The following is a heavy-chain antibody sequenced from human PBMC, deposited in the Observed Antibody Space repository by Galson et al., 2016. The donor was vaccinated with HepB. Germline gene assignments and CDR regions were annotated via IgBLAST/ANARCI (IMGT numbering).Heavy chain of an antibody. CDR2: INPNSGGT. D-gene: IGHD3-3*01. CDR3: ALGDFWSGDGTYYMDV. Sequence: LWVRQAPGQGPEWMGWINPNSGGTDYAQEFQGRVTMTRDTSIRTAYMEVTRPRADDTAVYYCALGDFWSGDGTYYMDVWGKGTTVTVSS. V-gene: IGHV1-2*02. J-gene: IGHJ6*03.